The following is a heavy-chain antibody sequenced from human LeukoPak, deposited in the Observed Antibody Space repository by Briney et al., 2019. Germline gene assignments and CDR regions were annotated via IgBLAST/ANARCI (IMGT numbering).Heavy chain of an antibody. J-gene: IGHJ4*02. D-gene: IGHD2/OR15-2a*01. CDR3: ASNSPANDY. CDR2: IYYTGST. CDR1: GGSISRDY. V-gene: IGHV4-59*08. Sequence: PSETLSLTCTVSGGSISRDYWSWIRQPPGKGLEWIGYIYYTGSTNYNPSLKSRVTISVDTSKNQFSLKLSSVTAADTAVYYCASNSPANDYWGQGTLVTVSS.